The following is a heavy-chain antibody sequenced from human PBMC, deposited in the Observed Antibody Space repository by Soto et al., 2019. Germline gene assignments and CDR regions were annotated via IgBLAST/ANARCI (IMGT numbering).Heavy chain of an antibody. V-gene: IGHV5-51*01. J-gene: IGHJ6*04. CDR2: IYPGDSDT. CDR3: ASLLGYCSGVSRSGDYYTMGV. CDR1: GYSFTSYW. Sequence: GESLKISCKGSGYSFTSYWIGWVRQMPGKGLEWMGIIYPGDSDTRYSPSFQGQVTISADKSISTAYLQWSSLKASDTAMYYFASLLGYCSGVSRSGDYYTMGVWGKGTTVT. D-gene: IGHD2-15*01.